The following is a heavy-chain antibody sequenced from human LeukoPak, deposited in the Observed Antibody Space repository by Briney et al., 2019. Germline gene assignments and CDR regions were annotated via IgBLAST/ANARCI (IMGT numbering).Heavy chain of an antibody. V-gene: IGHV1-69*13. J-gene: IGHJ4*02. CDR2: IIPIFGTA. CDR1: GGTFSSYA. CDR3: ASNLFLEWLLSPGGDDY. Sequence: SVKVSCKASGGTFSSYAISWVRQAPGQGLEWMGGIIPIFGTANYAQKFQGRVTITADESTSTAYMELSSLRSEDTAVYYCASNLFLEWLLSPGGDDYWGQGILVTVSS. D-gene: IGHD3-3*01.